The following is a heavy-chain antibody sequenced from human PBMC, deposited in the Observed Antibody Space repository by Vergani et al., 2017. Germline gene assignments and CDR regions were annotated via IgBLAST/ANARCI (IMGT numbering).Heavy chain of an antibody. Sequence: EVQLVESGGGLVQPGGSLRLSCAASGFTFSSDAMSWVRQAPGKGLEWVSAISGSGGSTYYADSVKGRFTISRDNAKNSLYLQMNSLRAEDTALYYCATTAGSRVSYYYGMDVWGQGTTVTVSS. J-gene: IGHJ6*02. V-gene: IGHV3-23*04. CDR3: ATTAGSRVSYYYGMDV. CDR2: ISGSGGST. D-gene: IGHD1-1*01. CDR1: GFTFSSDA.